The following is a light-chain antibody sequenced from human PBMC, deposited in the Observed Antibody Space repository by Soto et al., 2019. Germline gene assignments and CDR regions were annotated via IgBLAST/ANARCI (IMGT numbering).Light chain of an antibody. CDR3: QQYKSYSGYS. J-gene: IGKJ2*03. CDR2: DAS. V-gene: IGKV1-5*01. CDR1: QSISTW. Sequence: DIQMTQSPSTLSASVGDRVTITCRASQSISTWLAWFQQKPGKAPKLLIHDASTLESGVPSRLTGSGSGTEFTLTISSLHPDDFATYYCQQYKSYSGYSFGQGTKLEIK.